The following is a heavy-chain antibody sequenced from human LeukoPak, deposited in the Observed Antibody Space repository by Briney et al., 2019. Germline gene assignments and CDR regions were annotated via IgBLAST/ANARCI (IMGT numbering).Heavy chain of an antibody. J-gene: IGHJ5*02. V-gene: IGHV4-30-4*01. D-gene: IGHD3-16*02. CDR2: IYYSGST. CDR1: GGSISSGDYY. CDR3: ARGRYDYVWGSYRPNWFDP. Sequence: PSQTLSLTCTVSGGSISSGDYYWSWIRQPPGKGLEWIGYIYYSGSTYYNPSLKSRVTISVDTSKNQFSLKLSSVTAADTAVYYCARGRYDYVWGSYRPNWFDPWGQGTLVTVSS.